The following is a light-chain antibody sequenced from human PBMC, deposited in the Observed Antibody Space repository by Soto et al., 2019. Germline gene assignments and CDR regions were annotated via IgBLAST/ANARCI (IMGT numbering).Light chain of an antibody. J-gene: IGKJ1*01. CDR2: GAS. CDR1: KVVSSN. CDR3: QQYNSYSRA. Sequence: EIVMKKSPATVSVSPGERATHSCRARKVVSSNLAWYQQKPGQAPRLLIYGASTRATGIPARFSGSGSGTDFTLTISRLQPEDFAIYYCQQYNSYSRAFGQGTKVDI. V-gene: IGKV3D-15*01.